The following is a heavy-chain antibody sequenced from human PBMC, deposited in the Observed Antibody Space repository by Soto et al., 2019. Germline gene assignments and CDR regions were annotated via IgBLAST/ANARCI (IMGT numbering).Heavy chain of an antibody. D-gene: IGHD3-10*01. V-gene: IGHV3-23*01. CDR2: IFGSGETT. Sequence: QVMQSGGGLIQPGGSLRLACTASGFPFSTTDMSWVRQAPGKGLEWVATIFGSGETTYYADSVRGRLTVSRDNFKNTVYLQMNSLRADDTALYYCVKNSGWFNTWGQGALVIFSS. CDR3: VKNSGWFNT. J-gene: IGHJ5*02. CDR1: GFPFSTTD.